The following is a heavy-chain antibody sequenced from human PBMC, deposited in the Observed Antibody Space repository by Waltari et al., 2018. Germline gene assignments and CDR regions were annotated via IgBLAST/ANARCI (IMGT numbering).Heavy chain of an antibody. CDR3: ARDSELEPSYFSMDV. Sequence: QMQLQESGPGLVKASQTLSLTCTVSGDSITSGFYFRGWIRQPAGRGLGGIGLMHPSGLPNYNPPLLSRVTISVDSSKNQFSLRLRSVTAADTAVYYCARDSELEPSYFSMDVWGKGTTVTVSS. J-gene: IGHJ6*03. D-gene: IGHD1-1*01. CDR2: MHPSGLP. CDR1: GDSITSGFYF. V-gene: IGHV4-61*02.